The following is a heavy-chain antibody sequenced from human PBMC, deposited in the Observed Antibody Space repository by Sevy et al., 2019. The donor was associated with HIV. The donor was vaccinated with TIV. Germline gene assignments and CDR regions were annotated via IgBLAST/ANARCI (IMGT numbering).Heavy chain of an antibody. V-gene: IGHV3-7*01. CDR3: ARDAGYCSSTSCYRGDYFDY. CDR2: IKEDGSEK. Sequence: GGSLRLSCAASGFTFSGNWMSRVRQAPGKGLEWVADIKEDGSEKYYVDSVKGRFTISRDNAKKSLYLQMNNLRAEDTAVYYCARDAGYCSSTSCYRGDYFDYWGQGTLVTVSS. CDR1: GFTFSGNW. J-gene: IGHJ4*02. D-gene: IGHD2-2*02.